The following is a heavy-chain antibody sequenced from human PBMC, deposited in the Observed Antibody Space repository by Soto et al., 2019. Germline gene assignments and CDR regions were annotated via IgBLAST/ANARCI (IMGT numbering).Heavy chain of an antibody. J-gene: IGHJ5*02. D-gene: IGHD2-2*01. V-gene: IGHV3-23*01. CDR2: TSGSGGST. Sequence: GGSLKLSSAASGVTLGSSAMSWVRQAPGKELEWVSATSGSGGSTSYADSVKGRFTISRDNSKNTLYLQMISLRAEDTAVYYCATVYRCSSTSYFDPWGQGTLFTVS. CDR3: ATVYRCSSTSYFDP. CDR1: GVTLGSSA.